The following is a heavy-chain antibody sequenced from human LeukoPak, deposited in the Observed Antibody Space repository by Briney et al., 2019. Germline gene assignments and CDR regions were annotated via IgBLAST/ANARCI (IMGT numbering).Heavy chain of an antibody. CDR3: ARQTGSGLFILP. V-gene: IGHV4-39*01. CDR2: IYYSGNT. CDR1: GVSISSSNSY. D-gene: IGHD3/OR15-3a*01. Sequence: PSETLSLTCTVSGVSISSSNSYWGWIRQPPGKGLEWIGSIYYSGNTYYNASLKSQVSTSIDTSKNQFSLRLTSVTAADTAVYYCARQTGSGLFILPGGQGTQVTVSS. J-gene: IGHJ4*02.